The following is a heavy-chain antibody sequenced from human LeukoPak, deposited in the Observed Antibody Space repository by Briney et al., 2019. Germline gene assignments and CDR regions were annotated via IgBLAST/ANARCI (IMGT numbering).Heavy chain of an antibody. V-gene: IGHV3-33*01. Sequence: GGSLRLSCAASGFTFSSYGMHWVRQAPGKGLEWVAVIWYDGSNKYYADSVKGRFTIPRDNSKNTLYLQMNSLRAEDTAVYYCATGSDYDSSGYYFLWGQGTLVTVSS. CDR3: ATGSDYDSSGYYFL. CDR1: GFTFSSYG. J-gene: IGHJ4*02. D-gene: IGHD3-22*01. CDR2: IWYDGSNK.